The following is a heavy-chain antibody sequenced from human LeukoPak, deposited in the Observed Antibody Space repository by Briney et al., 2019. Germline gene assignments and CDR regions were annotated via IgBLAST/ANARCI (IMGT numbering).Heavy chain of an antibody. Sequence: AGSLRLSCAASGFTFSSYAMHWVRQAPGKGLEYVSAISSNGGSTNYGNSVKGRFTISRDNSKNTLYLQMGSLRAEEMAVYYCATLTVTMSQRSFWGQGTLVTVSS. CDR2: ISSNGGST. CDR3: ATLTVTMSQRSF. J-gene: IGHJ4*02. D-gene: IGHD4-17*01. V-gene: IGHV3-64*01. CDR1: GFTFSSYA.